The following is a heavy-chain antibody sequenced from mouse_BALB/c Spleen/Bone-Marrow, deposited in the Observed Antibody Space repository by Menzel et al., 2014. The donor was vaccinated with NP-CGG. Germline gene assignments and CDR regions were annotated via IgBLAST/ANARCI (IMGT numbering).Heavy chain of an antibody. V-gene: IGHV1S81*02. CDR3: ARKGADYEDY. Sequence: QVQLKQSGAELVKPEASVKLSCKASGYTFTSYWMHWVKQRPGQGLEWIGEINPSNGRTNYNEKFKTKATLTVDKSSNTAYMQLSRLTSEDSAVYYCARKGADYEDYWGQGTTLTVSS. CDR1: GYTFTSYW. D-gene: IGHD2-4*01. CDR2: INPSNGRT. J-gene: IGHJ2*01.